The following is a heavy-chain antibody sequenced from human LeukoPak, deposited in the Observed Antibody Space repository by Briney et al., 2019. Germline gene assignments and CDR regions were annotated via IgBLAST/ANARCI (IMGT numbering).Heavy chain of an antibody. V-gene: IGHV1-69*05. D-gene: IGHD4-11*01. CDR3: ARDKAVTTELTQYFHH. CDR2: IIPIFGTA. Sequence: SVKVSCKASGGTFSSYAISWVRQAPGQGLEWMGGIIPIFGTANYAQKFQFRVTMTTDTSTSTAYMELRSLTSDDTAVYYCARDKAVTTELTQYFHHWGQGTLVTVSS. J-gene: IGHJ1*01. CDR1: GGTFSSYA.